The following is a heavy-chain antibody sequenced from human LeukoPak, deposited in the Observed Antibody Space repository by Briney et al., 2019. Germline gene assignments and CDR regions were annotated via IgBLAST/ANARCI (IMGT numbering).Heavy chain of an antibody. CDR1: GGSISSSSYY. V-gene: IGHV4-39*07. CDR2: IYYSGST. J-gene: IGHJ4*02. Sequence: PSQTLSLTCTVSGGSISSSSYYWGWIRQPPGKGLEWIGSIYYSGSTYYNPSLKSRVTISVDTSKNQFSLKLSSVTAADTAVYYCASCSGESEGAAAPDYWGQGTLVTVSS. D-gene: IGHD2-15*01. CDR3: ASCSGESEGAAAPDY.